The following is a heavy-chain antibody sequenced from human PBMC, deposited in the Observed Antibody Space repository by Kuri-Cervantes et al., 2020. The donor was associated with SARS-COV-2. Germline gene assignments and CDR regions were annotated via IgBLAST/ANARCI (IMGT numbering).Heavy chain of an antibody. D-gene: IGHD3-3*01. Sequence: GESLKISCAASGFPFRSYWMHWVRQAPGKGLVWVSRTNSDGISTSYADSVKGRFTISRDNAKNTLYLQLNSLGAEDTAVYYCARVSGYYDFWSASDYYYMDVWGKGTTVTVSS. V-gene: IGHV3-74*01. CDR1: GFPFRSYW. J-gene: IGHJ6*03. CDR2: TNSDGIST. CDR3: ARVSGYYDFWSASDYYYMDV.